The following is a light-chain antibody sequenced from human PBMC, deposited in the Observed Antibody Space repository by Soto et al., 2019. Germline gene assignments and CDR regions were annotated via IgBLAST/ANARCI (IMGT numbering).Light chain of an antibody. CDR1: LSISSH. CDR3: QQSDSVPFT. Sequence: DIQMTQSPSSLSASVGDRVTITCRASLSISSHLNWYQQKPGKAPKFLISGTSSLQSGVPYRFSGSGSGTDFTVTISSLQPEDFASYYCQQSDSVPFTFGQGTKLEI. J-gene: IGKJ2*01. V-gene: IGKV1-39*01. CDR2: GTS.